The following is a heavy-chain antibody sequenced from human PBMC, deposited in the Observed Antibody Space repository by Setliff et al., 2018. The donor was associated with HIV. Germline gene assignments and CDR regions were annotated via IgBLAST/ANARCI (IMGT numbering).Heavy chain of an antibody. Sequence: PSETLSLTCAVYGGAFSGYYWTWNRQSPGRGLEWIGEVNHKGVANYSPSLMRRATISADTSKNQFSLRLSSVTAADTALYFCTRAQIAAPRPFYYWGQGTLVTVSS. CDR3: TRAQIAAPRPFYY. CDR2: VNHKGVA. CDR1: GGAFSGYY. J-gene: IGHJ4*02. D-gene: IGHD2-21*01. V-gene: IGHV4-34*01.